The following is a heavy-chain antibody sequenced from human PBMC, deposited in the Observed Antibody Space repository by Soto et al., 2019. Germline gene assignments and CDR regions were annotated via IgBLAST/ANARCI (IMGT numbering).Heavy chain of an antibody. Sequence: PGGSLRLSCAASGFTFSSYSMNLVRQAPGKGLEWVSYISSSSTIYYADSVKGRFTISRDNAKNSLYLQMSSLRDEDTAVYYCARDGTMVRGVIISTRAFDIWGQGTMVTVSS. D-gene: IGHD3-10*01. CDR3: ARDGTMVRGVIISTRAFDI. CDR2: ISSSSTI. V-gene: IGHV3-48*02. J-gene: IGHJ3*02. CDR1: GFTFSSYS.